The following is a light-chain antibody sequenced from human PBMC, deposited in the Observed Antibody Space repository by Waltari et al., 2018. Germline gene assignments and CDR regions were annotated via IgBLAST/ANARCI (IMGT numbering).Light chain of an antibody. Sequence: QSVLTQPPSVSGAPGQRVTISCTGSSSNNGAAADVYGYQQLPGTAPKLLIYGNNNRPSGVPDRFSASKSGTSASLAITGLQAEDEADYYCQSYDSSLSGWVFGGRTKLTVL. CDR1: SSNNGAAAD. CDR2: GNN. V-gene: IGLV1-40*01. CDR3: QSYDSSLSGWV. J-gene: IGLJ3*02.